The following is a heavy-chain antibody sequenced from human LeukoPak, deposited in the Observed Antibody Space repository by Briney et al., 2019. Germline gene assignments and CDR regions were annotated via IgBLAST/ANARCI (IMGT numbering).Heavy chain of an antibody. CDR1: GYSFTNYW. D-gene: IGHD6-19*01. J-gene: IGHJ4*02. V-gene: IGHV5-51*01. Sequence: GESLKISCKGSGYSFTNYWIGWVRQMPGKGLEWMGFIYPGDSDTKYSPSFQGQVTVSADKSISTAYLQWSSLKASDTAMYYCANSPSSGTYLRLDDWGQGTLVTVSS. CDR2: IYPGDSDT. CDR3: ANSPSSGTYLRLDD.